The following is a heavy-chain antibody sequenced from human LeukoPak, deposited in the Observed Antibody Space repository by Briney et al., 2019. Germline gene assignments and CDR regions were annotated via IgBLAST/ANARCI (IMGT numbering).Heavy chain of an antibody. J-gene: IGHJ4*02. CDR3: ARGAHGFWSGYYDY. CDR1: GFTFSSYS. Sequence: GGSLRLSCAASGFTFSSYSMNWVRQAPGKGLEWVSYISSGSSTIYYTDSVKGRFTISRDNAKNSLYLQMNSLRAEDTAVYYCARGAHGFWSGYYDYRGQGTLVTVSS. V-gene: IGHV3-48*01. D-gene: IGHD3-3*01. CDR2: ISSGSSTI.